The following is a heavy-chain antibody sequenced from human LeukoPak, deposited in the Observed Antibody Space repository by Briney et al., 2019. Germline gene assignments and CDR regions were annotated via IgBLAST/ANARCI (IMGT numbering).Heavy chain of an antibody. CDR3: ARENSYGIRGWWFDP. J-gene: IGHJ5*02. CDR1: GGSINSYY. V-gene: IGHV4-59*01. Sequence: SETLSLTCTVSGGSINSYYWSWIRQPPGKGLEWIGYIYYSGSTNYNPSLKSRVTISVDTSKNQFSLKLSSVTAADTAVYYCARENSYGIRGWWFDPWGQGTLVTVSS. D-gene: IGHD5-18*01. CDR2: IYYSGST.